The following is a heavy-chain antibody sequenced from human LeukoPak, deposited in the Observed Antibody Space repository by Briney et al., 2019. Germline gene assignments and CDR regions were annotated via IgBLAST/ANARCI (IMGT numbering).Heavy chain of an antibody. D-gene: IGHD5-24*01. V-gene: IGHV3-23*01. Sequence: GGSLRLSCAASGFTVSSNYMSWVRQAPGKGLEWVSAISGSGGSTYYADSVKGRFTISRDNSKNTLYLQMNSLRAEDTAVYYCAKVATINLDYFDYWGQGTLVTVSS. CDR1: GFTVSSNY. CDR3: AKVATINLDYFDY. CDR2: ISGSGGST. J-gene: IGHJ4*02.